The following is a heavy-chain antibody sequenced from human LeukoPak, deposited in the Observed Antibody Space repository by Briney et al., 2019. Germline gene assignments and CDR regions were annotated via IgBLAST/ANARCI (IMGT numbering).Heavy chain of an antibody. CDR2: IYYSGST. V-gene: IGHV4-39*01. D-gene: IGHD3-3*01. CDR3: ARCPRGVAVADWFDP. J-gene: IGHJ5*02. Sequence: SETLSLTCTVSGGSISSSSYYWGWIRQPPGKGLEWIGSIYYSGSTYYNPSLKSRVTISVDTSKNQFSLKLSSVTAADTAVYYCARCPRGVAVADWFDPWGQGPPVTVSS. CDR1: GGSISSSSYY.